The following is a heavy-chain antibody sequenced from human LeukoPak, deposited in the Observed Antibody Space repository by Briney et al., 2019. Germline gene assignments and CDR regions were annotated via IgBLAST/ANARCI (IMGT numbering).Heavy chain of an antibody. CDR2: INHSGST. V-gene: IGHV4-34*01. CDR3: ASRFCTDGIYCNISLS. D-gene: IGHD2-8*01. CDR1: GGSFNGYY. J-gene: IGHJ4*02. Sequence: SETLSLTFAVYGGSFNGYYWSGIRQTPGKGLEWIGEINHSGSTNYNPSLKSRVTISVDTSKQQFSLKLSSVTAADTAVYYCASRFCTDGIYCNISLSWGQGTLVTVSS.